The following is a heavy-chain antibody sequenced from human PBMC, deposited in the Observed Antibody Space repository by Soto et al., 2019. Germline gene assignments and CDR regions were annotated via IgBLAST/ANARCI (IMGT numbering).Heavy chain of an antibody. CDR3: TRDGRYSDYLPSFDY. Sequence: GGSLRLSCTASGFTFSDYTMSWFRQAPGKGLEWVGFIRSKAYGGTTEHAASVKGRFTISRDDSKSIAYLQMNSLKAEDTAVYHCTRDGRYSDYLPSFDYWGQGTLVTVSS. J-gene: IGHJ4*02. D-gene: IGHD5-12*01. V-gene: IGHV3-49*03. CDR2: IRSKAYGGTT. CDR1: GFTFSDYT.